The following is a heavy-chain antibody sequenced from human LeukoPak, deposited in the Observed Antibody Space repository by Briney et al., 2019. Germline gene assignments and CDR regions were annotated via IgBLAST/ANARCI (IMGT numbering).Heavy chain of an antibody. J-gene: IGHJ4*02. D-gene: IGHD2-15*01. CDR3: ARGSSRGVVVVADSDY. CDR2: ITPILGIA. Sequence: GASVKVSCKASGGTFSSYAISWVRQAPGQGLEWMGRITPILGIANYAQKFQGRVTITADKSTSTAYMELSSLRSEDTAVYYCARGSSRGVVVVADSDYWGRGTLVTVSS. V-gene: IGHV1-69*04. CDR1: GGTFSSYA.